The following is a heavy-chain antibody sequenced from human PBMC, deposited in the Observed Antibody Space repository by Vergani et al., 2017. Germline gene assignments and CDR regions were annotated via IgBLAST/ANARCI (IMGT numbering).Heavy chain of an antibody. J-gene: IGHJ5*02. D-gene: IGHD5-24*01. CDR2: VHTDGTA. Sequence: VQLQESGPGLLKPSETLSLTCSVSGASISSYFWSWIRQPAGKGLEWLGRVHTDGTAYYNPSLRTRVRLSADLSQSQFSLMMTSLTAADTAVYFCARDQWDDDGPRGWFAPWGQGILVTVSS. CDR1: GASISSYF. V-gene: IGHV4-4*07. CDR3: ARDQWDDDGPRGWFAP.